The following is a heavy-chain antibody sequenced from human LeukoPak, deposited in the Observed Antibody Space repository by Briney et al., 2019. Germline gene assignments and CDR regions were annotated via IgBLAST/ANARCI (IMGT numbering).Heavy chain of an antibody. D-gene: IGHD3-10*01. Sequence: PSETLSLTCTVSGGSISSSSYYWGWIRQPPGKGLEWIGSIYYSGSTYYNPSLKSRVTISVDTSKNQFSLKLSSVTAADTAVYYCARRYYGSEHAFDIWGQGTMVTVSS. J-gene: IGHJ3*02. CDR1: GGSISSSSYY. V-gene: IGHV4-39*01. CDR3: ARRYYGSEHAFDI. CDR2: IYYSGST.